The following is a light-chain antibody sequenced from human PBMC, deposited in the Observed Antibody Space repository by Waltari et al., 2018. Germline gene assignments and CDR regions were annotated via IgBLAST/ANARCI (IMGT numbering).Light chain of an antibody. V-gene: IGKV3-20*01. CDR2: AAS. Sequence: DIVLTQSPGPLSLSPGERATPSCRASQSISRYLAWYQQKPGQAPRLLIYAASSRATGIPDRFSGSGSGTDFSLTISRLEPEDFAVYYCQNHERLPAMFGQGTKVEIK. CDR3: QNHERLPAM. CDR1: QSISRY. J-gene: IGKJ1*01.